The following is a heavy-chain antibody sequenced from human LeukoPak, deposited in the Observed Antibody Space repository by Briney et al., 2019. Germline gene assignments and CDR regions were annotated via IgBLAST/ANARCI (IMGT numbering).Heavy chain of an antibody. CDR3: ARGSYDYVWGSYRSLNY. J-gene: IGHJ4*02. D-gene: IGHD3-16*02. CDR2: INHSGST. V-gene: IGHV4-34*01. CDR1: GGSISSYY. Sequence: SETLSLTCTVSGGSISSYYWSWIRQPPGKGLEWIGEINHSGSTNYNPSLKSRVTISVDTSKNQFSLKLSSVTAADTAVYYCARGSYDYVWGSYRSLNYWGQGTLVTVSS.